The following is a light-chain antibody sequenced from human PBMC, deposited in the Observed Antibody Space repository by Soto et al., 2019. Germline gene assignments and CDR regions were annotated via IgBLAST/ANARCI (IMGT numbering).Light chain of an antibody. CDR1: QSVSSY. CDR2: DTS. Sequence: EIVLTQSPATMSLSPGSRATLPCRASQSVSSYLAWYQQKPGQAPRLLIYDTSIRASGIPARFSGSGSGTDFTLTISSLDPEDFAVYYCQQRSNRPLTFGQGTRLEIK. CDR3: QQRSNRPLT. V-gene: IGKV3-11*01. J-gene: IGKJ5*01.